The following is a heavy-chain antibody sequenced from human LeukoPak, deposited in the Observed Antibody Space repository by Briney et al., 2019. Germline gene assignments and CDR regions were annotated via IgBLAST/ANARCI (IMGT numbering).Heavy chain of an antibody. V-gene: IGHV4-39*06. Sequence: SETLSLTCTVSGGSISGRIYYWGWIRQPPGKELEWIGSIYYSGGTYSNPSLKSRVTISVDTSKNQFPLRLNSVTAADTAVYYCARHSTRSVVPAAPFFDYWGQGTLVTASS. CDR3: ARHSTRSVVPAAPFFDY. CDR2: IYYSGGT. CDR1: GGSISGRIYY. D-gene: IGHD2-2*01. J-gene: IGHJ4*02.